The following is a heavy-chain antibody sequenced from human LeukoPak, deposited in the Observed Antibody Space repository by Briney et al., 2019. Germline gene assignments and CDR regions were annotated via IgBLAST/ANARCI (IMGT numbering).Heavy chain of an antibody. D-gene: IGHD5-18*01. Sequence: GGSLRLSSAASGFTFSSYSMNWVRQAPGRGLEWVSSISSSSSYIYYADSVKGRFTISRDNAKNSLYLQMNSLRAEDTAVYYCARADTAMAAADYWGQGTLVTVSS. CDR2: ISSSSSYI. CDR3: ARADTAMAAADY. CDR1: GFTFSSYS. V-gene: IGHV3-21*01. J-gene: IGHJ4*02.